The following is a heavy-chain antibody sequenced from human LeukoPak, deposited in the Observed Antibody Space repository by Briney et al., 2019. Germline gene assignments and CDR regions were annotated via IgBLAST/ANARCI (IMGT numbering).Heavy chain of an antibody. V-gene: IGHV3-11*01. J-gene: IGHJ4*02. CDR3: AKSDSSSHDY. CDR1: GFTFSDYY. CDR2: ISSSGNTI. Sequence: PGGSLGLSCAASGFTFSDYYMSWIRQAPGKGLEWVSYISSSGNTIYYADSVKGRFTISRDNAKNSLYLQMNSLRAEDTAVYYCAKSDSSSHDYWGQGTLVTVSS. D-gene: IGHD6-13*01.